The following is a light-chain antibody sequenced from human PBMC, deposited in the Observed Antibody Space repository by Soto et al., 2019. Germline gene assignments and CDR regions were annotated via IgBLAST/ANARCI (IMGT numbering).Light chain of an antibody. V-gene: IGKV3-15*01. CDR1: QSVSSN. CDR2: DAS. CDR3: QQYHNWPIT. Sequence: EMVMTQSPPTLSMSQGERATLSSTASQSVSSNLAWHQQKPGQAPRILMYDASTRATGIPARFSGSGSGTEFTLTISSLQSEDFAVYYCQQYHNWPITFGQGTRLEIK. J-gene: IGKJ5*01.